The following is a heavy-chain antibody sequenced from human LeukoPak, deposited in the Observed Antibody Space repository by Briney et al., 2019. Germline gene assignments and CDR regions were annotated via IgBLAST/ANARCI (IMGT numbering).Heavy chain of an antibody. Sequence: SETLSLTCTVSGGSISSYYWGWIRQPPGKGLEWIGSIYYSGSTYNNLSLKSRVTISVDTSKNQFSLKLSSVTAADTAVYYCARGRGYNYGSLDYWGQGTLVTVSS. CDR2: IYYSGST. V-gene: IGHV4-39*07. CDR3: ARGRGYNYGSLDY. CDR1: GGSISSYY. J-gene: IGHJ4*02. D-gene: IGHD5-18*01.